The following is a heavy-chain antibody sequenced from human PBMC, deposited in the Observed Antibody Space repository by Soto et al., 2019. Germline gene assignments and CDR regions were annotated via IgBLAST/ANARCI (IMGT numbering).Heavy chain of an antibody. D-gene: IGHD3-22*01. CDR1: GYTFTRNG. Sequence: ASVKVSCKTSGYTFTRNGISWVRQAPGQGLEWMGWISPKSGSIKYAQKFQGRVIMTTDTSTSTAYMEVRSLRSDDTAIYYCVKDRDSNSWPSRDVWGPGTTVTVS. V-gene: IGHV1-18*01. CDR3: VKDRDSNSWPSRDV. CDR2: ISPKSGSI. J-gene: IGHJ6*02.